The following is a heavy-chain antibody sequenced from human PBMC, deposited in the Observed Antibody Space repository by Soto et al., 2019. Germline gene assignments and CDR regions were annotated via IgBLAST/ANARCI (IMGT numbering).Heavy chain of an antibody. CDR1: GYTSKTHY. V-gene: IGHV1-46*02. CDR3: ATVESCGGDCYYFQH. Sequence: QVQLLQSGPEVKKSGASVKLSCTASGYTSKTHYLQWVREAPGQGLQWMGLINRSGRGGLYAQKFQGRVVLTMDTSTRTVFLEMNSLRSEDTAVYYCATVESCGGDCYYFQHWGQGTVLTVSS. CDR2: INRSGRGG. D-gene: IGHD2-21*01. J-gene: IGHJ1*01.